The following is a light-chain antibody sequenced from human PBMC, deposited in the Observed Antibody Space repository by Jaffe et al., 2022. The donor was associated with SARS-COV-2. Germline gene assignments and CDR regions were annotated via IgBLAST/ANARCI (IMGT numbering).Light chain of an antibody. CDR1: ALPKQY. CDR3: QSADSSGTYVV. Sequence: SYELTQPPSVSVSPGQTARITCSGDALPKQYTYWYQQKPGQAPVLVIYKDSERPSGIPERFSGSNSGTTVTLTISGVQAEDDADYYCQSADSSGTYVVFGGGTKLTVL. J-gene: IGLJ2*01. V-gene: IGLV3-25*03. CDR2: KDS.